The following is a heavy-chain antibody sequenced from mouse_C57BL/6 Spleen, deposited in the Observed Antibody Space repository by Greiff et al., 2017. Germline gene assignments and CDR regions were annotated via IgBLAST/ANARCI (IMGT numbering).Heavy chain of an antibody. CDR1: GYTFTSYW. J-gene: IGHJ4*01. CDR3: ARGQPYYYGSSHPYARDY. Sequence: QVQLQQPGAELVMPGASVKLSCKASGYTFTSYWMHWVKQRPGQGLEWIGEIDPSDSYTNYNRKFKGKATLTVDKSSSPAYMQLSSLTSEDSAVYYWARGQPYYYGSSHPYARDYGGQGTSVTVSS. D-gene: IGHD1-1*01. CDR2: IDPSDSYT. V-gene: IGHV1-69*01.